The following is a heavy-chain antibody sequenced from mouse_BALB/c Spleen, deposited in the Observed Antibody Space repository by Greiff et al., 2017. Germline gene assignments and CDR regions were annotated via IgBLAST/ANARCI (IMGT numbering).Heavy chain of an antibody. CDR2: ISYSGST. CDR3: ARSYGYGEAWFAY. Sequence: VQLKESGPGLVKPSQSLSLTCTVTGYSITSDYAWNWIRQFPGNKLEWMGYISYSGSTSYNPSLKSRISITRDTSKNQFFLQLNSVTTEDTATYYCARSYGYGEAWFAYWGQGTLVTVSA. CDR1: GYSITSDYA. V-gene: IGHV3-2*02. D-gene: IGHD2-2*01. J-gene: IGHJ3*01.